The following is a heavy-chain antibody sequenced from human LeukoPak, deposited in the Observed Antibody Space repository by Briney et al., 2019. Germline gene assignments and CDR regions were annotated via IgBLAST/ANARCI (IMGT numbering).Heavy chain of an antibody. D-gene: IGHD5-18*01. J-gene: IGHJ3*01. CDR3: ARDPAHVDTAMAGDY. Sequence: GGSLRLSCAASGFTFSDYYMSWIRQAPGKGLEWVSYISSSGSTIYYADSVKGRFTISRDNAKNSLYLQMNSLRAEDTAVYYCARDPAHVDTAMAGDYWGQGTMVTVSS. CDR1: GFTFSDYY. CDR2: ISSSGSTI. V-gene: IGHV3-11*01.